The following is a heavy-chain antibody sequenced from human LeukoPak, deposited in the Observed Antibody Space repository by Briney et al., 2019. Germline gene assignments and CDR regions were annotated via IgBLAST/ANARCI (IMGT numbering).Heavy chain of an antibody. J-gene: IGHJ6*02. V-gene: IGHV4-59*08. CDR3: ARLPVSSSSWYSLYYYGMDV. CDR1: GGSISSYY. D-gene: IGHD6-13*01. CDR2: IYYSGST. Sequence: SETLSLTCTVSGGSISSYYWSWIRQPPGKGLEWIGYIYYSGSTNYNPSLKSRVTISVDTSKKQFSLKLSSVTAADTAVYYCARLPVSSSSWYSLYYYGMDVWGQGTTVAVSS.